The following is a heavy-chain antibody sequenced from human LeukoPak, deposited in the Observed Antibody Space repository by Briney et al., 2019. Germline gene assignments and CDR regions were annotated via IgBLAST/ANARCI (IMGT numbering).Heavy chain of an antibody. D-gene: IGHD6-19*01. J-gene: IGHJ4*02. Sequence: PSETLSLTCTVSGGSISSYYWSWIRQPPGKGLEWIGYIYYSGSTNYNPSLKSRVTISVDTSKNQFSLKLSSVTAADTAVYYCARRGPYSSGWPFDYWGQGTLVTVSS. CDR2: IYYSGST. CDR1: GGSISSYY. CDR3: ARRGPYSSGWPFDY. V-gene: IGHV4-59*08.